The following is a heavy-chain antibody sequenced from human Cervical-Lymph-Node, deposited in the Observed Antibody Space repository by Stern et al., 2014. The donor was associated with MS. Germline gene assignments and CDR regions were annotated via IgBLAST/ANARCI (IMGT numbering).Heavy chain of an antibody. Sequence: QVQLVESGGGVVPPGRSLRLSCAASGFSFSRYAMHWVRQAPGKGLEWVALIWYDGSNPYYADSCAGRFTISRDNFKNTLYLQRNSLRAEDTVVYYCASAYSSSHYYFDYWGQGTLVTVSS. CDR1: GFSFSRYA. J-gene: IGHJ4*02. V-gene: IGHV3-33*01. CDR3: ASAYSSSHYYFDY. D-gene: IGHD6-13*01. CDR2: IWYDGSNP.